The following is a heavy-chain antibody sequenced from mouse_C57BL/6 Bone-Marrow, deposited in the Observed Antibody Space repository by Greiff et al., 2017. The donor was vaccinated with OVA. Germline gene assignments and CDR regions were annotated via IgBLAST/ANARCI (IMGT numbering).Heavy chain of an antibody. J-gene: IGHJ1*03. Sequence: QVQLQQPGAELVMPGASVKLSCKASGYTFTSYWMHWVKQRPGQGLEWIGEIDPSDSYTNYNQKFKGKSTLTVDKSSNTAYMQLSSLTSEDTATYYCARRPYGNDFDVWGTGTTVTVSS. CDR2: IDPSDSYT. CDR3: ARRPYGNDFDV. D-gene: IGHD1-1*01. CDR1: GYTFTSYW. V-gene: IGHV1-69*01.